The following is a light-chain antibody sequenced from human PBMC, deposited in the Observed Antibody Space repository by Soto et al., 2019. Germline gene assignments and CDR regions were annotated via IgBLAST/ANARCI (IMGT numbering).Light chain of an antibody. CDR2: GAS. J-gene: IGKJ1*01. V-gene: IGKV3-20*01. Sequence: ESVLTQSPGTLSLSPGERATLSCRASQSVSSSYLAWYQQNRGQAPRLLIYGASSRAPGIPDRFGGSGSGTDFTLTISRLQPEDFAVYYCPQYGSSRWTFGQGTKVEIK. CDR1: QSVSSSY. CDR3: PQYGSSRWT.